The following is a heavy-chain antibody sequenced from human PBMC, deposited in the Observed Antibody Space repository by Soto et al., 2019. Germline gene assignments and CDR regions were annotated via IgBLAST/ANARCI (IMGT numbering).Heavy chain of an antibody. CDR1: GGSISSYY. Sequence: SETLSLTCTVSGGSISSYYWSWIRQPPGKGLECIGYIDYSGSTNYNPSLKSRVTISVDTSKNQFSLKLSSVTAADTAVYYCASQEVGGSYVYTFDPWGQGTLVTVSS. V-gene: IGHV4-59*08. CDR2: IDYSGST. CDR3: ASQEVGGSYVYTFDP. J-gene: IGHJ5*02. D-gene: IGHD1-26*01.